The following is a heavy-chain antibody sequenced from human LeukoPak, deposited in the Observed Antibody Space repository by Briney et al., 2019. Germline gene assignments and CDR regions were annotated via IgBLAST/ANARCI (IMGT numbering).Heavy chain of an antibody. D-gene: IGHD3-10*01. Sequence: GEALKISWKGSGYSFTSYWIGWVRQMPGKGVGWMCIIYPGDSDTRYSPSFQGQVTISADKSISTAYLQWSSLKASDTVMYYCARQELLWFGGLNWFDPWGQGNLVTVSS. CDR1: GYSFTSYW. V-gene: IGHV5-51*01. J-gene: IGHJ5*02. CDR3: ARQELLWFGGLNWFDP. CDR2: IYPGDSDT.